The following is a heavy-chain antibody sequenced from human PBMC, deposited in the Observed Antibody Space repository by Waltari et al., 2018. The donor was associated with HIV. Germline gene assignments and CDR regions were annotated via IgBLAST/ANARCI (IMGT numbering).Heavy chain of an antibody. Sequence: VQLVETGGGLIQPGGSLRLSCAACGFIVSSYSMSGVRQAPGKGLEWVSVIYSGGSTYYSDSVKGRCTISRDNSKNTLYLQMNSLRAEDTAVYYCARAVFEFMPPHYWGQGTLVTVSS. CDR2: IYSGGST. CDR3: ARAVFEFMPPHY. D-gene: IGHD2-2*01. J-gene: IGHJ4*02. CDR1: GFIVSSYS. V-gene: IGHV3-53*02.